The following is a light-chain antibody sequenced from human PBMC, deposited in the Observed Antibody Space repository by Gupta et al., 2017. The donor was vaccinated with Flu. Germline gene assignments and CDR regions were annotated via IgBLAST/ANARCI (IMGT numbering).Light chain of an antibody. J-gene: IGKJ4*01. CDR2: AAS. CDR3: QQRANRPLT. CDR1: QSVSGS. Sequence: EVVLTQSPGTLSLSPGERATLSCRAGQSVSGSLAWYQQKPGQAPRLLIYAASNRATGIPARFSGSGSGTDFTLTISSLEPEDFAVYYCQQRANRPLTFGGGTKVEIK. V-gene: IGKV3-11*01.